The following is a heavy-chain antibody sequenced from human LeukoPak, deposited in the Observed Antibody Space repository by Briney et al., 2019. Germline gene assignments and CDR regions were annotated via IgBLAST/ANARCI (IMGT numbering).Heavy chain of an antibody. J-gene: IGHJ6*03. Sequence: SETLSLTCTVSGGSLSDYYWTWVRQPPGKGLEWIGEINHSGSTNYNPSLKSRVTISVDTSKNQFSLKLSSVTAADTAVYYCARRGAAAVYYYYYYMDVWGKGTTVTISS. V-gene: IGHV4-34*01. D-gene: IGHD6-13*01. CDR1: GGSLSDYY. CDR2: INHSGST. CDR3: ARRGAAAVYYYYYYMDV.